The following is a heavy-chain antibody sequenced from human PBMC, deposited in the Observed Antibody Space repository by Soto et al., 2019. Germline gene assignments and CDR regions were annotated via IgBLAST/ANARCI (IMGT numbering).Heavy chain of an antibody. D-gene: IGHD3-16*01. Sequence: ASVKVSCKASGYTFTSYGISWVRQAPGQGLEWMGWISAYNGNTNYAQKFQGRVTMTRNTSISTDYMELSSLRSEDTAVYYCARSHGGYYYMDVWGKGTTVTVSS. CDR2: ISAYNGNT. J-gene: IGHJ6*03. V-gene: IGHV1-18*01. CDR3: ARSHGGYYYMDV. CDR1: GYTFTSYG.